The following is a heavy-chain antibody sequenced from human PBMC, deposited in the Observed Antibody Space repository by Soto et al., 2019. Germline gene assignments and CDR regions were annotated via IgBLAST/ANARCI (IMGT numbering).Heavy chain of an antibody. CDR3: ARTTHFEAGYPPAY. Sequence: KVSCKASGYTFTSYAMHWVRQMPGKGLEWMGIIYPGDSDTRYSPSFQGQVTISADKSISTAYLQWSSLKASDTAMYYCARTTHFEAGYPPAYWGQGTLVTVSS. D-gene: IGHD3-9*01. CDR1: GYTFTSYA. J-gene: IGHJ4*02. V-gene: IGHV5-51*01. CDR2: IYPGDSDT.